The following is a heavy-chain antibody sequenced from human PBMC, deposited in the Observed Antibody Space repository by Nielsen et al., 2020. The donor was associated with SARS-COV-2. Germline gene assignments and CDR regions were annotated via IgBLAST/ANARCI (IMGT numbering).Heavy chain of an antibody. V-gene: IGHV3-9*01. CDR1: GFTFVVYA. Sequence: GGSLRLSFSASGFTFVVYAIHCFRQAPGKGLEWFSGISWNSGSIGYADSVKVRFTISRDNAKNSLYLQMNSLRAEDTALYYCAKGAHDEQQLVRDWGQGTLVTVSS. J-gene: IGHJ4*02. CDR3: AKGAHDEQQLVRD. D-gene: IGHD6-13*01. CDR2: ISWNSGSI.